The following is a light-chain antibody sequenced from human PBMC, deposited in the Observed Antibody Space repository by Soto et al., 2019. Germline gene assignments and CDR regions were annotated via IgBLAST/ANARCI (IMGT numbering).Light chain of an antibody. J-gene: IGLJ2*01. Sequence: QSVLTQPPSVCGAPGQRVTISCTGGSSNIGAGYDVHWYQHLPGTAPKLLIYGNSNRPSGVPDRFSGSKSGTSASLAITGLQAEDEADYYCQSYDSSLSGVVFGGGTKLTVL. CDR2: GNS. V-gene: IGLV1-40*01. CDR1: SSNIGAGYD. CDR3: QSYDSSLSGVV.